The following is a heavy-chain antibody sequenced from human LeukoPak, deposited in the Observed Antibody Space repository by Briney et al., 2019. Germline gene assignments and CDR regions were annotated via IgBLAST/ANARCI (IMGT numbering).Heavy chain of an antibody. Sequence: GASVTVSCMASGGTFISYAISWVRQAPGQGLEWMGRIIPVFGIANYAQKFQGRVTITADKSTSTAYMELSSLRSEDTAVYYCARDGRRGYSYGSPSYFDYWGQGTLVTVSS. D-gene: IGHD5-18*01. V-gene: IGHV1-69*04. CDR1: GGTFISYA. CDR3: ARDGRRGYSYGSPSYFDY. CDR2: IIPVFGIA. J-gene: IGHJ4*02.